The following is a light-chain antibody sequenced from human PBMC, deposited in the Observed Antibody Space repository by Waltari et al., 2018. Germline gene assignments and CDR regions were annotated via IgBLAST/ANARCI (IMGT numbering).Light chain of an antibody. CDR3: QQYDISPLT. CDR2: GAS. Sequence: EIVLTQSPGTLSLSPGERATISCRASPTVRTTYLAWYQQKPGQAPTLLISGASSRATGIPDRFSGSGSGTDFSLTISSLEPEDFAVYYCQQYDISPLTFGGGTKVEIK. J-gene: IGKJ4*01. CDR1: PTVRTTY. V-gene: IGKV3-20*01.